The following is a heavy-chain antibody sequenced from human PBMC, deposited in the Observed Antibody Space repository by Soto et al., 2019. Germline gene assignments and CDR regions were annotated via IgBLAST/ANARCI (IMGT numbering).Heavy chain of an antibody. CDR2: IYHSGST. CDR1: GGSISSSNR. CDR3: ARNMVRGVRAFDI. J-gene: IGHJ3*02. D-gene: IGHD3-10*01. Sequence: SETLSLTCAVSGGSISSSNRWSWVRQPPGKGLEWIGEIYHSGSTNYNPSLKSRVTISVDKSKNQFSLKLSSVTAADTAVYYCARNMVRGVRAFDIWGQGTMVTVSS. V-gene: IGHV4-4*02.